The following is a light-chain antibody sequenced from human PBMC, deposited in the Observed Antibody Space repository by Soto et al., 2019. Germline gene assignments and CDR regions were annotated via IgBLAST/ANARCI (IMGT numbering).Light chain of an antibody. Sequence: PSSLFASIGYSVTITCLASQTIIGYLNWYQQKPGKAPRLLINAASNLQSGVPSRFRGSGSETDFTLTITSLQPEDFATYYCQQSYTTPRTFGQGTKVDIK. CDR1: QTIIGY. J-gene: IGKJ1*01. V-gene: IGKV1-39*01. CDR3: QQSYTTPRT. CDR2: AAS.